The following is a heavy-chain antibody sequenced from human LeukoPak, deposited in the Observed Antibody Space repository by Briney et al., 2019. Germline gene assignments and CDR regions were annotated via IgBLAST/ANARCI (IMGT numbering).Heavy chain of an antibody. V-gene: IGHV5-51*01. CDR1: GYTFTDYW. D-gene: IGHD5-24*01. CDR2: IYPGDSDT. J-gene: IGHJ4*02. Sequence: GESLKISCQVSGYTFTDYWVAWVRQMPGKGLEWMGIIYPGDSDTRYSPSFEGQVTISADKSISTAYLRLSSLKASDTAMYYCARQDGRALYYFDYWGQGTLVTVSS. CDR3: ARQDGRALYYFDY.